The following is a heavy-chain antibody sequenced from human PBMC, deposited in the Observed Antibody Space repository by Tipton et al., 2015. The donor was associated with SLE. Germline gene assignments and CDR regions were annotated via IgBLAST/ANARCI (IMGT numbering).Heavy chain of an antibody. D-gene: IGHD6-19*01. J-gene: IGHJ4*02. Sequence: TLSLTCTVSGGSISSYYWSWIRQPPGKGLELIGYIYYSGSTNYNPSLKSRVTISVDTSKNQFSLKLSSVTAADTAVYYCASGRAVAGGDYFDYWGQGTLVTVSS. CDR3: ASGRAVAGGDYFDY. V-gene: IGHV4-59*07. CDR1: GGSISSYY. CDR2: IYYSGST.